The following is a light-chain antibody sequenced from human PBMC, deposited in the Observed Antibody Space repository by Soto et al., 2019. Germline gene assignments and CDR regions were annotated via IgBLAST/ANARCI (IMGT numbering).Light chain of an antibody. V-gene: IGKV1-5*03. CDR2: KAS. CDR1: QTISSW. J-gene: IGKJ1*01. CDR3: QHYNSYSEA. Sequence: DIQMPQSPSTLSGSVGDSVPITCRASQTISSWLAWYQQKPGKAPKLLIYKASTLKSGVPSRFSGSGSGTEFTLTISSLQPDEFATYYCQHYNSYSEAVGQGTKVDI.